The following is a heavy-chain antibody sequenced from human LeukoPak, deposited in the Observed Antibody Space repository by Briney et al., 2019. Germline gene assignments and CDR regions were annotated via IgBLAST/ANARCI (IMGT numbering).Heavy chain of an antibody. CDR2: ISSSSSYI. CDR1: GFTFSSYS. Sequence: GGSLRLSCAASGFTFSSYSMNWVRQAPGKGLEWVSSISSSSSYIYYADSVKGRLTISRDNVKNSLYLQMNSLRAEDTAVYYCARDKDIVVVVAATGFDPWGQGTLVTVSS. J-gene: IGHJ5*02. V-gene: IGHV3-21*01. D-gene: IGHD2-15*01. CDR3: ARDKDIVVVVAATGFDP.